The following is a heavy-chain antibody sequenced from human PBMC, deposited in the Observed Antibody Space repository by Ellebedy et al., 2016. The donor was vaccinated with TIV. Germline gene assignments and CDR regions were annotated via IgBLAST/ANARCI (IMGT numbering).Heavy chain of an antibody. Sequence: GSLRLSCAVSGASFSSSTYYWGWIRQPPGKGLEWIGSVYYGGSTYYNPSLRSRLTISIATSKNQFSLKVKSVTAADTAVYYCAAQSRDYVWDGDYWGQGALVTVSS. D-gene: IGHD3-16*01. CDR2: VYYGGST. CDR1: GASFSSSTYY. J-gene: IGHJ4*02. CDR3: AAQSRDYVWDGDY. V-gene: IGHV4-39*07.